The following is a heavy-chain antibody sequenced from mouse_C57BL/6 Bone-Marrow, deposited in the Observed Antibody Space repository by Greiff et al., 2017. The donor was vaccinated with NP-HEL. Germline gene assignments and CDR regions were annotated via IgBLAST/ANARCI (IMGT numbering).Heavy chain of an antibody. CDR3: ARDDYGSSYLAY. V-gene: IGHV7-1*01. CDR2: SRNKANDYTT. D-gene: IGHD1-1*01. Sequence: EVKVVESGGGLVQSGRSLRLSCATSGFTFSDFYMEWVRQAPGKGLEWIAASRNKANDYTTEYSASVKGRFIVSRDTSQSILYLQMNALRAEDTAIYYCARDDYGSSYLAYWGQGTLVTVSA. CDR1: GFTFSDFY. J-gene: IGHJ3*01.